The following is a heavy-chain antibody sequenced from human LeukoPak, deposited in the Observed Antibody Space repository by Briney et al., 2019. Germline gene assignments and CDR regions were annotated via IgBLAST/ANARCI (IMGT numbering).Heavy chain of an antibody. V-gene: IGHV3-48*03. Sequence: PGGSLRLSCAASGFTFSSYEMNWVRQAPGKGLEWVSSISSSGSNKYYADSVKGRFTISRDNAKNSLHLQMNSLRAEDTAVYYCARDLIRDDYKDASDIWGQGTMVTVSS. CDR3: ARDLIRDDYKDASDI. CDR1: GFTFSSYE. CDR2: ISSSGSNK. J-gene: IGHJ3*02. D-gene: IGHD5-24*01.